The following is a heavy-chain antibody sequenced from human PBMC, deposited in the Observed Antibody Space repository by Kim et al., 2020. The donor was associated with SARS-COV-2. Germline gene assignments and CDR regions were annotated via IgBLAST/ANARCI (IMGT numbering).Heavy chain of an antibody. Sequence: SETLSLTCTVSGGSISSSSYYWGWIRQPPGKGLEWIGNIYYTGSTYYNPSLKSRVTISVDTSKNQFSLKLSSVTAADTALYYCATYSSSSPYYFDYWGQG. J-gene: IGHJ4*02. CDR1: GGSISSSSYY. V-gene: IGHV4-39*01. CDR2: IYYTGST. CDR3: ATYSSSSPYYFDY. D-gene: IGHD6-6*01.